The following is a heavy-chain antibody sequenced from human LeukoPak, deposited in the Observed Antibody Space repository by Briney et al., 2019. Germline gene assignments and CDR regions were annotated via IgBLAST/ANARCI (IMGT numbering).Heavy chain of an antibody. V-gene: IGHV1-2*02. J-gene: IGHJ4*02. CDR3: ARDLFGGPLGGSRGGYFDY. Sequence: ASVKVSCKTSGYTFTGYYIYWVRQAPGQGLEWMGWINPNSDGTNYAQNFQGRVTMTSDTSITTVYMELSSLTSDDTAVYYCARDLFGGPLGGSRGGYFDYWGQGTLVTVSS. CDR1: GYTFTGYY. D-gene: IGHD3-10*01. CDR2: INPNSDGT.